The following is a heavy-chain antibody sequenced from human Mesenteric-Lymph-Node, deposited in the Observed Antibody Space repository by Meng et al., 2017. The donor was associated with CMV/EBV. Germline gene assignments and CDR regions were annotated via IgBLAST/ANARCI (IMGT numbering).Heavy chain of an antibody. CDR1: AYSISSGYD. Sequence: SQTLSLTCTVSAYSISSGYDWGGIRQPPGKGLEWIGSIYHSGSTYYNPSLKSRVTISVDTSKNPFSLKLSSVTAADTAVYYCAFNRRRYDFWSGYLDYWGQGTLVTVSS. CDR2: IYHSGST. CDR3: AFNRRRYDFWSGYLDY. D-gene: IGHD3-3*01. V-gene: IGHV4-38-2*02. J-gene: IGHJ4*02.